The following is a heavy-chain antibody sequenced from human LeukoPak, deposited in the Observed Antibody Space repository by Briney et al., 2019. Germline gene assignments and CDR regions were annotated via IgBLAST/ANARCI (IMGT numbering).Heavy chain of an antibody. CDR3: SRDSLSSCGGDCYSGLDV. D-gene: IGHD2-21*02. V-gene: IGHV3-74*01. CDR2: IKSDGSST. CDR1: GCTFSNYW. Sequence: GGSLRLSCAASGCTFSNYWMHWVRQAPGEALMWVSRIKSDGSSTTYADSVKGRFTISRDNAKNTLYLQMNSLRAEDTAVYYCSRDSLSSCGGDCYSGLDVWGQGTTVTVSS. J-gene: IGHJ6*02.